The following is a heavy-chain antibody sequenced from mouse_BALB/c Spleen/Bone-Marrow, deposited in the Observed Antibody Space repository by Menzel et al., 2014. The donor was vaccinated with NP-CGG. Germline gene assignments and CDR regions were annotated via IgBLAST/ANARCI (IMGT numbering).Heavy chain of an antibody. Sequence: LKGSGGGLRQPGGSMKLSCVGYGFTFSNYWMNWVRQSPETGLELVAEIRLKSNNYATHYAESVKGRFTISRDDSKSSVYLQMNNLRAEDTGKYYCTRRGRGYAMYFFGHGTTATVSS. CDR1: GFTFSNYW. CDR3: TRRGRGYAMYF. CDR2: IRLKSNNYAT. J-gene: IGHJ4*01. V-gene: IGHV6-6*02.